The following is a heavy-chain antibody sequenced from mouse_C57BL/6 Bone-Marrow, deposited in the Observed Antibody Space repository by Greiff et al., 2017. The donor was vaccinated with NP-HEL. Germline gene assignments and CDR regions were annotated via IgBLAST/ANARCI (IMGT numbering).Heavy chain of an antibody. CDR1: GYTFTSYG. J-gene: IGHJ1*03. Sequence: VKLQQSGAELARPGASVKLSCKASGYTFTSYGISWVKQRTGQGLEWIGEIYPRSGNTYYNEKFKGKATLTADKSSSTAYMELRSLTSEDAAVYFCARSDTTVGASYWYFDVWGTGTTVTVSS. CDR3: ARSDTTVGASYWYFDV. D-gene: IGHD1-1*01. CDR2: IYPRSGNT. V-gene: IGHV1-81*01.